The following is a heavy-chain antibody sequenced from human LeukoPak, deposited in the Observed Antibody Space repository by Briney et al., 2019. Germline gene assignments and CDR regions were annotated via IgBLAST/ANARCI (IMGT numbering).Heavy chain of an antibody. D-gene: IGHD4-17*01. CDR2: IYYSGST. CDR1: GGSISSYY. J-gene: IGHJ5*02. Sequence: PSETLSLTCTVSGGSISSYYWSWIRQPPGKGLEWIGYIYYSGSTNYNPSLKSRVTISVDTSKNQFSLKLSSVTAADTAVYYCARGFSPLYGDYVRWFDPWGQGTLVTVSS. V-gene: IGHV4-59*01. CDR3: ARGFSPLYGDYVRWFDP.